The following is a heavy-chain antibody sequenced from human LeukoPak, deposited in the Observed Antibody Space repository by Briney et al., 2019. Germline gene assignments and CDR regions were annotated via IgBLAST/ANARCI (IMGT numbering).Heavy chain of an antibody. D-gene: IGHD1-7*01. Sequence: SVKVSCKASGGTLSSYAISWVRQAPGQGLEWMGGIIPIFGTAKYAQKFQGRVTITADESTRTAYMELSSLRSEDTAVYYCARDRRELRAFDYWGPGTLVTVSS. CDR1: GGTLSSYA. CDR3: ARDRRELRAFDY. V-gene: IGHV1-69*13. CDR2: IIPIFGTA. J-gene: IGHJ4*02.